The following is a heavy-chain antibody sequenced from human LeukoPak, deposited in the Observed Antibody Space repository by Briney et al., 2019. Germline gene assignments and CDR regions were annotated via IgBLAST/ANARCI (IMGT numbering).Heavy chain of an antibody. J-gene: IGHJ6*02. D-gene: IGHD5-18*01. CDR3: ARDLTPLIQVWPRSLDYNYGMDV. CDR2: IKEDGSEK. V-gene: IGHV3-7*01. CDR1: GFTFSSYG. Sequence: GGSLRLSCAASGFTFSSYGMHWARQAPGKGLEWVANIKEDGSEKYYMDFVRGRFTISRDNTNNSLFLQMNSLRAEDTAVYYCARDLTPLIQVWPRSLDYNYGMDVWGQGTTVTVSS.